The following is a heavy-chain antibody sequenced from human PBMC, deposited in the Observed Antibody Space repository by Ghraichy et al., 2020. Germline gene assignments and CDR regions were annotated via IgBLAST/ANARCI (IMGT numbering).Heavy chain of an antibody. CDR2: INHSGIT. Sequence: SQTLSLTCAVYGGSFSGYYWSWIRQTPGKGLEWIGEINHSGITSYNPSLKSRVTISVDTSKNQFSLKLSAVTAADTAVYYCARTTTLTTRAMDVWGQGTTVTVSS. CDR1: GGSFSGYY. D-gene: IGHD4-11*01. CDR3: ARTTTLTTRAMDV. V-gene: IGHV4-34*01. J-gene: IGHJ6*02.